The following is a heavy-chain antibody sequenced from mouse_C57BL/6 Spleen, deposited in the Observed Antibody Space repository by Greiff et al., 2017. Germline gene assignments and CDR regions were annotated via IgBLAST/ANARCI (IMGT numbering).Heavy chain of an antibody. CDR3: ARITTVVYWYFDV. D-gene: IGHD1-1*01. Sequence: EVQLQESGPVLVKPGASVKMSCKASGYTFTDYYMNWVKQSHGKSLEWIGVINPYNGGTSYNQKFKGKATLTVDKSSSTAYMELNSLTAEYSAVYYCARITTVVYWYFDVWGTGTTVTVSS. V-gene: IGHV1-19*01. CDR1: GYTFTDYY. CDR2: INPYNGGT. J-gene: IGHJ1*03.